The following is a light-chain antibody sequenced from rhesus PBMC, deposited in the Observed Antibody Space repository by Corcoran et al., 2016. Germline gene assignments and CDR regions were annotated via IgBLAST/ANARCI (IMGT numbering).Light chain of an antibody. CDR3: QKYSNSPRT. V-gene: IGKV3-53*01. CDR1: QSVSSY. CDR2: GAS. Sequence: QVILTQSPATLSLSPGERATLSCRASQSVSSYLAWYQQQPGQAPRLLIYGASIRATGIPDRFRGSGSGTEFTLTLSSLEPEDFAVYYCQKYSNSPRTFGQGTKVEIK. J-gene: IGKJ1*01.